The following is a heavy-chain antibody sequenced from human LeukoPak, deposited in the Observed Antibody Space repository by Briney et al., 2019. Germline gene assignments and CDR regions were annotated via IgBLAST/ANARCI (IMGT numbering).Heavy chain of an antibody. V-gene: IGHV4-31*03. J-gene: IGHJ5*02. D-gene: IGHD3-22*01. Sequence: SETLSLTCTVSGGSISSGGYYWSWIRQHPGKGLEWIGYIYYSGSTYYNPSLKSRVTIPVDTSMNQFSLKLSSVTASDTAVYYCARVYYDSSGYYPDNWFDPWGQGTLVTVSS. CDR1: GGSISSGGYY. CDR3: ARVYYDSSGYYPDNWFDP. CDR2: IYYSGST.